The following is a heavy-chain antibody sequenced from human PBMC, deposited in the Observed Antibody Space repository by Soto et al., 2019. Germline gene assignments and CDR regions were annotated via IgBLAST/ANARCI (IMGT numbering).Heavy chain of an antibody. CDR1: GYTFPSYG. D-gene: IGHD6-13*01. CDR2: ISAYNGNT. Sequence: QVQLVQSGAEVKKPGASVKVSCKASGYTFPSYGISWVRQAPGQGLEWMGWISAYNGNTNYAQKLHGRVAMTTDTSTSTAYTELRRLRSDDTAVYSCARDAATIAAQDAYWGQGTRVTVSS. V-gene: IGHV1-18*01. CDR3: ARDAATIAAQDAY. J-gene: IGHJ4*02.